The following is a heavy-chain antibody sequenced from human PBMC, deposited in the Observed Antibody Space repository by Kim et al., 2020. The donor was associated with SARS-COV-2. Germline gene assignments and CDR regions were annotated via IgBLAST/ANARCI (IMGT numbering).Heavy chain of an antibody. V-gene: IGHV4-31*02. Sequence: NPSLKRRVTISVDASKDQFSVKLSSVTAADTAVYYCARSPQSWVVVTHFDYWGQETLVTVSS. J-gene: IGHJ4*02. CDR3: ARSPQSWVVVTHFDY. D-gene: IGHD3-22*01.